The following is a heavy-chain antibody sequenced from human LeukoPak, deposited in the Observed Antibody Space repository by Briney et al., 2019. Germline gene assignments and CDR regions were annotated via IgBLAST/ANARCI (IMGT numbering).Heavy chain of an antibody. V-gene: IGHV3-74*01. CDR1: EFNFFSYG. D-gene: IGHD2-21*02. J-gene: IGHJ4*01. Sequence: GGSLRLSCVASEFNFFSYGMQWVRQAPGKGLVCVSRIFTDGTTTSYADSVKGRFTISRDNAKNTLYLQMNSLRAEDTAVYYCARELPREVTLDYWGQGTLVTVSP. CDR2: IFTDGTTT. CDR3: ARELPREVTLDY.